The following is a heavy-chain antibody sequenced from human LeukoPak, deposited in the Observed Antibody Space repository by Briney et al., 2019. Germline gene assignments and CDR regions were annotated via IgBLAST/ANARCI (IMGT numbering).Heavy chain of an antibody. CDR3: ARVDKSVDSSSWFDP. D-gene: IGHD3-22*01. CDR1: GGSISNYF. Sequence: SETLSLTCTVSGGSISNYFWNWIRQPAGKGLEWIGRVYSSGSTNYNPSLKSRVTMSVDTSKNQFSLKLSSLTAADTAVYYCARVDKSVDSSSWFDPWGQGTLVTVSS. J-gene: IGHJ5*02. V-gene: IGHV4-4*07. CDR2: VYSSGST.